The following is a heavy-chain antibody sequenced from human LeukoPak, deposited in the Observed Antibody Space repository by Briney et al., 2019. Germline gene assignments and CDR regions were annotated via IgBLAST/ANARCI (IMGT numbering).Heavy chain of an antibody. D-gene: IGHD3-10*01. CDR2: IYPGDSDT. J-gene: IGHJ6*03. Sequence: GESLKISCKGSGYNFTSYWIGWVRQLPGKGLDWMGIIYPGDSDTRYSPALQGQVTISADKSISTAYLQWSSLKASDTAMYYCARHSTWGDYYYYYYMDVWGKGTTVTVSS. CDR3: ARHSTWGDYYYYYYMDV. V-gene: IGHV5-51*01. CDR1: GYNFTSYW.